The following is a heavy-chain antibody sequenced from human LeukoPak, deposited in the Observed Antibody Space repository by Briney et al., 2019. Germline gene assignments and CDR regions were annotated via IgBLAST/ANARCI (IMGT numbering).Heavy chain of an antibody. CDR3: ARSYSSSSWPRFGYYYYYMDV. D-gene: IGHD6-6*01. J-gene: IGHJ6*03. Sequence: GGSLRLSCAASGFTFSSYWMSWVRQAPGKGLEWVANIKQDGSEKYYVGSVKGRFTISRDNAKNSLYLQMNSLRAEDTAVYYCARSYSSSSWPRFGYYYYYMDVWGKGTTVTVSS. V-gene: IGHV3-7*01. CDR1: GFTFSSYW. CDR2: IKQDGSEK.